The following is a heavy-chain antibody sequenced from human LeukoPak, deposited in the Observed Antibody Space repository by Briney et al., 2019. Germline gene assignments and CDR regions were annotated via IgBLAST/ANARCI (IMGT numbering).Heavy chain of an antibody. Sequence: PGGSLRLSCAASGFTVSSNRMSWVRQAPGKGLEWVAVIYRGASTYYADFVKGRFTISKDNAKNSVHLQMYSLRDEDTAVYYCVRGRNAGGAFDIWGQGTRVTVSS. J-gene: IGHJ3*02. V-gene: IGHV3-53*01. CDR3: VRGRNAGGAFDI. CDR1: GFTVSSNR. D-gene: IGHD1-1*01. CDR2: IYRGAST.